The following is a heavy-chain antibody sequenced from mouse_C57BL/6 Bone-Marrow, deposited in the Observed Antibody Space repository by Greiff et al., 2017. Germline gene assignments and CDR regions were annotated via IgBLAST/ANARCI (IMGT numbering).Heavy chain of an antibody. J-gene: IGHJ4*01. V-gene: IGHV1-64*01. CDR1: GYTFTNYW. CDR2: MYPNGGSP. D-gene: IGHD2-4*01. CDR3: ARAYDCTDDTLDY. Sequence: VQLQQPGAELVKPGASVKLSCKASGYTFTNYWMHWVKQRPGQGLEWIGMMYPNGGSPDYNEKFKSEATLNVDKSSRTAYMELSSLTSEDSAVYYCARAYDCTDDTLDYWGQGTSVTVSS.